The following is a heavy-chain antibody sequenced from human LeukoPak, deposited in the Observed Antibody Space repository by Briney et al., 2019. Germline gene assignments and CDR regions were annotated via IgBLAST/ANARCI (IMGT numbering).Heavy chain of an antibody. J-gene: IGHJ4*02. CDR2: TDPNSGGT. D-gene: IGHD1-26*01. CDR1: GYTFTGYY. CDR3: ARGRSGWELEL. Sequence: ASVKVSCKASGYTFTGYYMHWVRQAPGQGLEWMGWTDPNSGGTNYAQKFQGRVTMTRDTSISTAYMELSRLRSEDMAVYYCARGRSGWELELWGQGTLVTVSS. V-gene: IGHV1-2*02.